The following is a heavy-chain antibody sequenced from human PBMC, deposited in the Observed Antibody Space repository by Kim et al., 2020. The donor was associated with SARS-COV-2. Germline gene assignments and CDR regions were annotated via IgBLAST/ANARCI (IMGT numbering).Heavy chain of an antibody. CDR3: ARDPPAMGIVATILSYYGMDV. D-gene: IGHD5-12*01. Sequence: GGSLRLSCAASGFTFSSYSMNWVRQAPGKGLEWVSSISSSSSYIYYADSVKGRFTISRDNAKNSLYLQMNSLRAEDTAVYYCARDPPAMGIVATILSYYGMDVWGQGTTVTVSS. J-gene: IGHJ6*02. CDR1: GFTFSSYS. V-gene: IGHV3-21*01. CDR2: ISSSSSYI.